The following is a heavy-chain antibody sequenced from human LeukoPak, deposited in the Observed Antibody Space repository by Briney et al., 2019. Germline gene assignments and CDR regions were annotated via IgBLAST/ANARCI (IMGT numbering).Heavy chain of an antibody. CDR3: ARWGQTSGYYYVDN. CDR1: GFTLSSNW. CDR2: INQDGSVK. J-gene: IGHJ4*02. Sequence: GGSLRLSCGASGFTLSSNWMTWVRQAPGRGLEWVASINQDGSVKYYVDSVKCRFTISRDNARNSLSLQMNSLGVEDTAVYFCARWGQTSGYYYVDNWGQGTLVTVSS. V-gene: IGHV3-7*01. D-gene: IGHD5-12*01.